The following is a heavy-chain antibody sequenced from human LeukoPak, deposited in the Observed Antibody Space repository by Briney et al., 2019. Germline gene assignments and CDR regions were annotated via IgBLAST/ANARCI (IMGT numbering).Heavy chain of an antibody. Sequence: GASVKVSCKASGYTFTSYDINWVRQATGQGLEWMGWMNPNSGNTGYAQKFQGRVTMTRNTSISTAYMELSSLRSEDTAVYYCARVRAEIRRGLYYFDYWGQGTLVTVSS. J-gene: IGHJ4*02. CDR1: GYTFTSYD. V-gene: IGHV1-8*01. CDR3: ARVRAEIRRGLYYFDY. CDR2: MNPNSGNT.